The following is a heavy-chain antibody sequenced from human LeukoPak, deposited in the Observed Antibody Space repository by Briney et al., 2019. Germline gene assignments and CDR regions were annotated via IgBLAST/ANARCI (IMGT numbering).Heavy chain of an antibody. J-gene: IGHJ5*02. CDR3: ARASDPWLQLT. Sequence: PGGSLRLSCAASGFTFWNYWMSWVRQAPGKGLEWLGNIKGDGSEKRYADSVRGRFTISKDIAQTSLYLQMNSLRAEDTAVYYCARASDPWLQLTWGQGTLVTVSS. D-gene: IGHD5-24*01. CDR1: GFTFWNYW. CDR2: IKGDGSEK. V-gene: IGHV3-7*05.